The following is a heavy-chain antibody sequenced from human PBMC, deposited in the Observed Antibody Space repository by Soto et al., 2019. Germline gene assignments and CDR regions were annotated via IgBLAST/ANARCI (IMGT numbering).Heavy chain of an antibody. CDR3: ARRGSGSYYDY. J-gene: IGHJ4*02. V-gene: IGHV3-23*01. CDR2: ISGSGDST. CDR1: GFTVSSYA. D-gene: IGHD1-26*01. Sequence: EVQLLESGGVLVQPGGSLRLSCAASGFTVSSYAMRWFRQAPGKGLEWVSAISGSGDSTYYADSVKGRFTVSRDNSKHALYLQMNSLRDEDTAVYYCARRGSGSYYDYGSQGTLVTVSS.